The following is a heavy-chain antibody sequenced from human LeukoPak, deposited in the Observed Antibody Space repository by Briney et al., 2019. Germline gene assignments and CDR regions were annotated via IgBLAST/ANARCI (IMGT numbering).Heavy chain of an antibody. CDR2: INPNSGGT. V-gene: IGHV1-2*02. Sequence: ASVTVSCKASGYTFTGYYMHWVRQAPGQGLEGMGWINPNSGGTNYAQKFQGRVTMTRDTSISTAYMELSRLRSDDTAVYYCARGVHVWGSYRYFDYWGQGTLVTVSS. CDR3: ARGVHVWGSYRYFDY. CDR1: GYTFTGYY. J-gene: IGHJ4*02. D-gene: IGHD3-16*02.